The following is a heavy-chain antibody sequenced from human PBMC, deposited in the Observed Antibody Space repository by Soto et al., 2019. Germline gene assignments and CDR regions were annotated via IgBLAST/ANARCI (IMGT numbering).Heavy chain of an antibody. V-gene: IGHV3-15*07. CDR2: IKSKTDGGTT. Sequence: GGSLRLSCAASGFTFSNAWMNWVRQAPGKGLEWVGRIKSKTDGGTTDYAAPAKGRFTISRDDSKNTMYLQMNSLKTEDTAVYYCTTDSFILKASDAFDIWGQGTTVTVSS. J-gene: IGHJ3*02. CDR3: TTDSFILKASDAFDI. CDR1: GFTFSNAW.